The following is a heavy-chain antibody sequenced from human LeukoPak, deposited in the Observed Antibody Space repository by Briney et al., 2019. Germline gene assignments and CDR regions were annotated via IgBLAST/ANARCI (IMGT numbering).Heavy chain of an antibody. CDR3: AGGRDILTRLFGELYRH. CDR2: IYYSGGT. Sequence: PSETLSLTCTVSGGSISSYYWSWIRQPPGKGLEWVGYIYYSGGTNYNPSLKSRVTISVDTSKNQFSLKLSSVTAADTAVYYCAGGRDILTRLFGELYRHWGQGTLVTVSS. CDR1: GGSISSYY. D-gene: IGHD3-10*01. V-gene: IGHV4-59*01. J-gene: IGHJ4*02.